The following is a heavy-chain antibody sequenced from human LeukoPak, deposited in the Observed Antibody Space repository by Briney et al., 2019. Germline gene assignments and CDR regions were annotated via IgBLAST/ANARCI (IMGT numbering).Heavy chain of an antibody. V-gene: IGHV4-34*01. Sequence: SETLSLTCAVYGGSFSTYYWSWIRQPPGKGLEWIGEINHSGSTTYNPSLESRVTISIDTSKNQFSLKLSSVTAADTAVYYCATVSFTAKKEYYYDSSGFFAFDIWGQGTMVTVSS. CDR2: INHSGST. J-gene: IGHJ3*02. CDR3: ATVSFTAKKEYYYDSSGFFAFDI. D-gene: IGHD3-22*01. CDR1: GGSFSTYY.